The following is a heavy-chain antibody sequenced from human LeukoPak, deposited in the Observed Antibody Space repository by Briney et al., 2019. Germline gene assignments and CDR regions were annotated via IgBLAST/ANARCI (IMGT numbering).Heavy chain of an antibody. CDR3: TTDGVGVEGATYDN. J-gene: IGHJ4*02. CDR2: IGGSGVST. CDR1: GFTFSTYG. V-gene: IGHV3-23*01. Sequence: PGGSLRLSCAAAGFTFSTYGRTWVRQAPGKGLEWVSAIGGSGVSTYYADSVKGRFTISRDNSRNTLYLQMNSLKTEDTAVYYCTTDGVGVEGATYDNWGQGTLVSVSS. D-gene: IGHD1-26*01.